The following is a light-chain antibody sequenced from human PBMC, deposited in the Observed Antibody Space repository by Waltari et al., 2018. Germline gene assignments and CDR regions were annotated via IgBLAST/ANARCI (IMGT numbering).Light chain of an antibody. CDR3: QQYYSTPLT. CDR2: WAS. V-gene: IGKV4-1*01. J-gene: IGKJ4*01. Sequence: RATINCKSSQSVLYSSNNKNYFAWYQQKPGQPPKLLIYWASTRESGVPDRFSGSGSGTDFTLTISSLQAEDVAVYYCQQYYSTPLTFGGGTKVEIK. CDR1: QSVLYSSNNKNY.